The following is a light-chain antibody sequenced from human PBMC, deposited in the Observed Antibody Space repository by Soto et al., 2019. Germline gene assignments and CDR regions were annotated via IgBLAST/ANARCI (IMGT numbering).Light chain of an antibody. CDR1: SSDVGGYNY. CDR2: EVT. CDR3: NSYAASNNFYFV. J-gene: IGLJ3*02. Sequence: QSVLTQPPSASGSPGQSVTISCTGTSSDVGGYNYVSWYQQYPGRAPNLMIYEVTKRPSGVPDRFSGSKSGNTASLTVSGLQAEDEADYYCNSYAASNNFYFVFGGGTKLTVL. V-gene: IGLV2-8*01.